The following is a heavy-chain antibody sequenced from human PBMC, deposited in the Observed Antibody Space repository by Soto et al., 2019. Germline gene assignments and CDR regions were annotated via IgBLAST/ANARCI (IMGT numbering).Heavy chain of an antibody. Sequence: QVHLEQSGAEVKKPGASVKVSCKGSGYTFTSYGITWVRQAPGQGLEWMGWISAHNGNTDYAQKLQGRVTVTRDTSTSTAYMELRSLSSDATAVYYCARGRYGDYWGQGALVTVSS. CDR1: GYTFTSYG. CDR2: ISAHNGNT. J-gene: IGHJ4*02. D-gene: IGHD1-1*01. CDR3: ARGRYGDY. V-gene: IGHV1-18*01.